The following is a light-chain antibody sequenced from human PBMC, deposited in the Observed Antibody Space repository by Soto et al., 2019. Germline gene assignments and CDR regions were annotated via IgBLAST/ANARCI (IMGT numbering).Light chain of an antibody. V-gene: IGKV3-11*01. Sequence: EIVLTQSPATLSLSPGERATLSCRASQSVTSSLAWFQQKPGQAPRLLIYDASNRATGIPARFSGSGSGTDFTLTISSLQSEDFEVYSRHHFRAFAQGTQLEI. CDR2: DAS. J-gene: IGKJ5*01. CDR3: HHFRA. CDR1: QSVTSS.